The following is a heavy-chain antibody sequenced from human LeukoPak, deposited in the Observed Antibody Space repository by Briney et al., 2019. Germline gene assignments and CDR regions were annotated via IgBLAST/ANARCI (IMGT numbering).Heavy chain of an antibody. CDR3: ARGTHSSSGSLYYFDF. V-gene: IGHV1-8*02. CDR2: MNASSGNT. J-gene: IGHJ4*02. CDR1: GYTFTTFE. D-gene: IGHD1-26*01. Sequence: GSVKVSCKTSGYTFTTFEINWVRQATGQGLEWMGWMNASSGNTDYAQKFQGRVTFTRDTSSSTLYMGLSGLRSEDMAVYYCARGTHSSSGSLYYFDFWGQGTLVTVSS.